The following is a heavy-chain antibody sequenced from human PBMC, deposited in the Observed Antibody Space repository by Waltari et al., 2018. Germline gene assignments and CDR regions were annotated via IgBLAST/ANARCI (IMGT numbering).Heavy chain of an antibody. J-gene: IGHJ4*02. CDR1: GFPFSGLW. V-gene: IGHV3-74*01. D-gene: IGHD7-27*01. CDR3: TRDNWGTSDY. Sequence: EVQLVESGGGLVQPGGSLRLSCAAPGFPFSGLWLPWVRQAPGKGLEWVSRINPAGSATTYADSVRGRFTISRDNAQNTLHLQMNSLRVEDTAMYYCTRDNWGTSDYWGQGTLVTVSS. CDR2: INPAGSAT.